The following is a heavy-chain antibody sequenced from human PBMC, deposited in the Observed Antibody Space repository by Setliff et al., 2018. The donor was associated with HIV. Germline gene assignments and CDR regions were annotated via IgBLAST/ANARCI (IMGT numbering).Heavy chain of an antibody. CDR3: ARGVLITKRVTQTGGYYYYTDV. D-gene: IGHD2-21*02. J-gene: IGHJ6*03. CDR2: FYYSGST. Sequence: KTSETLSLTYTVSGGSISGSSYYWGWVRQPPGKGLEWLGSFYYSGSTYYNPSLKSRVTISTGTSNNQFSLTLSSVTAADTAVYYCARGVLITKRVTQTGGYYYYTDVWGKGTTVTVSS. V-gene: IGHV4-39*01. CDR1: GGSISGSSYY.